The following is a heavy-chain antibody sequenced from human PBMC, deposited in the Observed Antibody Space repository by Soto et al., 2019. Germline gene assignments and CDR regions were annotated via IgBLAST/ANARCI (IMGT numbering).Heavy chain of an antibody. CDR1: GFTVSSNY. D-gene: IGHD6-19*01. V-gene: IGHV3-66*01. CDR2: IYSGGST. CDR3: ARVYSSDRSITPGHYFDY. J-gene: IGHJ4*02. Sequence: GGSLRLSCAASGFTVSSNYMSWVRQAPGKGLEWVSVIYSGGSTYYADSVKGRFTISRDNSKNTLYLQMNSLRAEDTAVYYCARVYSSDRSITPGHYFDYWGQGTLVTVSS.